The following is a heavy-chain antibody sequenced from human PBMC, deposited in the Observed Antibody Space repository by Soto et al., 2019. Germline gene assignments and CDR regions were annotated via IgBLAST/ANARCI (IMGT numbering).Heavy chain of an antibody. CDR3: ARDFFDYGGNSDYYYGMDV. Sequence: GGSLRLSCAASGFTFSSYGMHWVRQAPGKGLEWVAVIWYDGSNKYYADSVKGRFTISRDNSKNTLYLQMNSLRAEDTAVYYCARDFFDYGGNSDYYYGMDVWGQGTTVTV. D-gene: IGHD4-17*01. CDR1: GFTFSSYG. J-gene: IGHJ6*02. V-gene: IGHV3-33*01. CDR2: IWYDGSNK.